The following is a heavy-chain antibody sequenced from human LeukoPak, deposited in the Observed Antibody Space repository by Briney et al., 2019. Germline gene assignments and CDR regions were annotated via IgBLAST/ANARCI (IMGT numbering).Heavy chain of an antibody. CDR1: GYTFTSYY. D-gene: IGHD2-2*02. V-gene: IGHV1-46*01. J-gene: IGHJ6*02. CDR3: ARGDCSSTSCYTYYYYYGMDV. Sequence: ASVKVSCKASGYTFTSYYMHWVRQAPGQGLEWMGIINPSGGSTSYAQKFQGRVTMTRDTSTSTVYMELRSLRSEDTAVYYCARGDCSSTSCYTYYYYYGMDVWGQGTTVTVSS. CDR2: INPSGGST.